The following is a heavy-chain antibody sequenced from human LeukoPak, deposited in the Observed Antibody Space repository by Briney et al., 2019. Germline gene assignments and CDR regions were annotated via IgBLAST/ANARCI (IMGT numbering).Heavy chain of an antibody. CDR2: ISGDGGST. J-gene: IGHJ4*02. D-gene: IGHD3-10*01. CDR1: GFNFRSYA. V-gene: IGHV3-23*01. Sequence: GGSLRLSCVGSGFNFRSYAMSWVRQAPGKGLEWVSAISGDGGSTSLADSVKGRFSISRDNSKSTVNLQMNSLRAEDTAIYYCAKDSYYYGSGSFYWGQGTLVTVSS. CDR3: AKDSYYYGSGSFY.